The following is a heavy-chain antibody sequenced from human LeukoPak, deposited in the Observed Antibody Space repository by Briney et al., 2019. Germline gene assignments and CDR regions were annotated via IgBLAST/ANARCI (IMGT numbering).Heavy chain of an antibody. J-gene: IGHJ3*02. CDR2: ISGSGGST. D-gene: IGHD3-16*01. CDR1: GFTFSSYA. CDR3: AKSVHYDDNAFDI. V-gene: IGHV3-23*01. Sequence: GGSLRLSCAASGFTFSSYAMSWVRQAPGKGLEWVSAISGSGGSTYYADSVKGRLTISRDNSKNTLYLQKNSLRAEDTAVYYCAKSVHYDDNAFDIWGQGTMVTVSS.